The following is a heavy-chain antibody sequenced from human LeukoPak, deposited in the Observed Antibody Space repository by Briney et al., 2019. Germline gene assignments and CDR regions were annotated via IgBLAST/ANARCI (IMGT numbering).Heavy chain of an antibody. CDR3: AREPLDPYDILTPGQAFDI. V-gene: IGHV1-8*01. D-gene: IGHD3-9*01. CDR2: MNPNSGNT. CDR1: GYTFTRYD. J-gene: IGHJ3*02. Sequence: ASVKVSCKASGYTFTRYDINWVRQATGQGLEWMGWMNPNSGNTGYAQKFQGRVTMTRDTSISTAYMELSRLRSDDTAVYYCAREPLDPYDILTPGQAFDIWGQGTMVTVSS.